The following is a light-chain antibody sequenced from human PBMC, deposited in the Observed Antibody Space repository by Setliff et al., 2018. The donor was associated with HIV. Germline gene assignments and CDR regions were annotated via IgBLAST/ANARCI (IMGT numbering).Light chain of an antibody. CDR2: SNI. V-gene: IGLV1-44*01. Sequence: QSVLTQSPSASGTPGQGVTISCSGSTSNIGHNTVNWYQQLPGTAPKLLIHSNIERPSGVPERFSGSKSGTSASLAISGLQPEDEAYYYCAAWDDSLKGWVFGGGTK. CDR3: AAWDDSLKGWV. J-gene: IGLJ3*02. CDR1: TSNIGHNT.